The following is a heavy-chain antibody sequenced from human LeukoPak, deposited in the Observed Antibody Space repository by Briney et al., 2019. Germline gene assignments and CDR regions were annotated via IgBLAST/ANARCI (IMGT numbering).Heavy chain of an antibody. CDR2: ISAYNGNT. J-gene: IGHJ4*02. CDR1: GYTFTSYG. Sequence: ASVKVSCKASGYTFTSYGISWVRQAPGQGLEWMGWISAYNGNTNNAQKYQGRVTMTTDTSTSTAYMEVRSLRSDDTAIYYCATINTIFGVVTSYYFDYWGQGTLVTVSS. CDR3: ATINTIFGVVTSYYFDY. D-gene: IGHD3-3*01. V-gene: IGHV1-18*01.